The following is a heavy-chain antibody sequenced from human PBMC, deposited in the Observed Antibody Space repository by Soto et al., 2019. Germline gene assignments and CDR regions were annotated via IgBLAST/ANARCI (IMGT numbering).Heavy chain of an antibody. CDR3: ARQAAAFFDY. D-gene: IGHD6-13*01. CDR2: IYYSGST. J-gene: IGHJ4*02. Sequence: SETLSLTCTVSGGSISSSSYYWGWIRQPPGKGLEWIGSIYYSGSTYYNPSLKSRVTISVDTSKNQFSLKLSSVTAADTAVYYCARQAAAFFDYWGQGTLVTVSS. CDR1: GGSISSSSYY. V-gene: IGHV4-39*01.